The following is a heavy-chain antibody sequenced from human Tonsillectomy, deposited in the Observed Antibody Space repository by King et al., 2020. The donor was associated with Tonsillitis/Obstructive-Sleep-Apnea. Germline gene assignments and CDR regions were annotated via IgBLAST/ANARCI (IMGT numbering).Heavy chain of an antibody. J-gene: IGHJ5*02. D-gene: IGHD3-16*01. Sequence: EVQLVESGGGLVQPGRSLRLSCAASGFMFHDYAMHWVRHAPGKGLEWVSGISWNSGSIGYADSVKGRFTISRDNDKNSLYRQMNSLRAEDTDLYYCTKDKNPLFGGAGNCFDPGGQGTLVTVSS. CDR2: ISWNSGSI. CDR3: TKDKNPLFGGAGNCFDP. CDR1: GFMFHDYA. V-gene: IGHV3-9*01.